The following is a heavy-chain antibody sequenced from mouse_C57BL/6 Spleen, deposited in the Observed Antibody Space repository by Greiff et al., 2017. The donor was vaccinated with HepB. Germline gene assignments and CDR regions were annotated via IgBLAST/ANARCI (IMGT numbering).Heavy chain of an antibody. V-gene: IGHV5-16*01. Sequence: EVHLVESEGGLVQPGRSMKLSCTASGFTFSDYYMAWVRQVPGKGLEWVANINYDGSSTYYLDSLKSRFIISRDNAKKVLYLQMSSLKSEDTATYYCARGPGDYYGSSYLDYWGQGTTLTVSS. CDR2: INYDGSST. CDR3: ARGPGDYYGSSYLDY. CDR1: GFTFSDYY. D-gene: IGHD1-1*01. J-gene: IGHJ2*01.